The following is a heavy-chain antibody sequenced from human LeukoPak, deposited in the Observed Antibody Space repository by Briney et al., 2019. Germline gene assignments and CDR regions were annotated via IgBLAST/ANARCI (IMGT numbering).Heavy chain of an antibody. J-gene: IGHJ4*02. CDR3: ARGGDY. CDR1: GFTFSSYS. V-gene: IGHV3-48*04. Sequence: GGSLRLSCAVSGFTFSSYSMNWVRQAPGKGLEWVSYISGSSSTIYYADSVKGRFTISKDNAKNSLYLQMNSLRAEDTAVYYCARGGDYWGQGALVTVSS. CDR2: ISGSSSTI.